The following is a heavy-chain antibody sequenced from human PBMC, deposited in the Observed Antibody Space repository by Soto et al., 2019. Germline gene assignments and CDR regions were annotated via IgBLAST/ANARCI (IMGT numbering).Heavy chain of an antibody. CDR3: AREPIAAAGNEVYYYYGMDV. D-gene: IGHD6-13*01. CDR2: IIPIFGTA. J-gene: IGHJ6*02. V-gene: IGHV1-69*13. Sequence: ASVKVSCKASGGTFSSYAISWVRQAPGQGLEWMGGIIPIFGTANYAQKFQGRVTITADESTSTAYMELSSLRSDDTAVYYCAREPIAAAGNEVYYYYGMDVWG. CDR1: GGTFSSYA.